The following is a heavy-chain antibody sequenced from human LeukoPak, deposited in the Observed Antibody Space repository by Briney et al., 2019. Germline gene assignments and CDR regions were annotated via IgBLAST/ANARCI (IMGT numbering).Heavy chain of an antibody. D-gene: IGHD4-17*01. V-gene: IGHV1-69*13. Sequence: ASVKVSCKASGGTFSSYAISWVRQAPGQGLEWMGGIIPIFGTANYAQKFQGRVTVTADESTSTAYMELSSLRSEDTAVYYCAGSTTVTTFWFDPWGQGTPVTVSS. CDR3: AGSTTVTTFWFDP. J-gene: IGHJ5*02. CDR1: GGTFSSYA. CDR2: IIPIFGTA.